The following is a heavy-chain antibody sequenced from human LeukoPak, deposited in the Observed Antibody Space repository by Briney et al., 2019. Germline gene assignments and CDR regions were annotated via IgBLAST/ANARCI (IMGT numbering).Heavy chain of an antibody. D-gene: IGHD3-16*02. CDR3: ARGLYDYVWGSYRN. Sequence: SETLSLTCTVSGGSISSGYWSWIRQPPGKGLEWIGYIYYSGCTNYNPSLKSRVTISVDTTKNQFSLKLTSVTAADTAVYYCARGLYDYVWGSYRNWGQGTLVTVSS. CDR1: GGSISSGY. J-gene: IGHJ4*02. V-gene: IGHV4-59*01. CDR2: IYYSGCT.